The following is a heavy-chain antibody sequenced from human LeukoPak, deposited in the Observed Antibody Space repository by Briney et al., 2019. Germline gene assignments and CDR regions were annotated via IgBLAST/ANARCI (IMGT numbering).Heavy chain of an antibody. CDR3: ARPDIVGATRGAFDI. CDR1: GFTFSSYG. D-gene: IGHD1-26*01. V-gene: IGHV3-33*01. Sequence: PGGSLRLSCAASGFTFSSYGMHWVRQAPGKGLEWVAVIWYDGSNKYYADSVKGRFTISRDNSKNTLYLQMNSLRAADTAVYYCARPDIVGATRGAFDIWGQGTMVTVSS. J-gene: IGHJ3*02. CDR2: IWYDGSNK.